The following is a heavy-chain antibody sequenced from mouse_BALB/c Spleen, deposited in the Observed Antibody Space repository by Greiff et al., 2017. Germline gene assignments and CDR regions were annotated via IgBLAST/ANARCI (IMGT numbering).Heavy chain of an antibody. J-gene: IGHJ3*01. D-gene: IGHD1-1*01. CDR3: AAGYYGGFAY. CDR2: IDPANGNT. Sequence: EVQLQQSGAELVKPGASVKLSCTASGFNIKDTYMHWVKQRPEQGLEWIGRIDPANGNTKYDPKFQGKATITADTSSNTAYPQLSSLTSEDTAVYYCAAGYYGGFAYWGQGTLVTVSA. CDR1: GFNIKDTY. V-gene: IGHV14-3*02.